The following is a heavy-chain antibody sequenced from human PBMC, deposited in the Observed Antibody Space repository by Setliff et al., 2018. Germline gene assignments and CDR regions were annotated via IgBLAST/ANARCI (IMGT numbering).Heavy chain of an antibody. Sequence: ASVKVSCKASGYTFTDYYIHWVQQAPGKGLEWMGRVDPEDGETIYADSVKGRFTISRDNSKNTLYLQMNSLRAEDTAVYYCAIGGVQRRSSGTYFWNWGQGTLVTVSS. D-gene: IGHD1-26*01. CDR1: GYTFTDYY. CDR3: AIGGVQRRSSGTYFWN. V-gene: IGHV1-69-2*01. J-gene: IGHJ4*02. CDR2: VDPEDGET.